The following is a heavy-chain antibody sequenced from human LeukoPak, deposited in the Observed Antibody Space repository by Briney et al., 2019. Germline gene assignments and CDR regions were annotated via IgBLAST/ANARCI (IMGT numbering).Heavy chain of an antibody. J-gene: IGHJ4*02. CDR1: GGSISSYY. D-gene: IGHD1-26*01. V-gene: IGHV4-39*01. Sequence: SETLSLTCTVSGGSISSYYWSWIRQPPGKGLEWIGSIYYSGSTYYSSSLKSRVTISVDTSKNQFSLKLNSVTAADTALYYCARHSKGSFYFDYWGQGTLVTVSS. CDR3: ARHSKGSFYFDY. CDR2: IYYSGST.